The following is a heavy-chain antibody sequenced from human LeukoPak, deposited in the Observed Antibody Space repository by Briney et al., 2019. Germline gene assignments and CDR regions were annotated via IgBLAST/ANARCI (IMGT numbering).Heavy chain of an antibody. J-gene: IGHJ4*02. V-gene: IGHV3-74*01. D-gene: IGHD1-26*01. CDR3: ATGGGIVGAPPDY. CDR1: GFTFTYYW. Sequence: GGSLRLSCTASGFTFTYYWMHWVRQAPGKGLVWVSQINSDGSSTNYADSVKGRFTISRDNAKNTLYLQMNSLRVEDTALYYCATGGGIVGAPPDYWGQGTLVTVSS. CDR2: INSDGSST.